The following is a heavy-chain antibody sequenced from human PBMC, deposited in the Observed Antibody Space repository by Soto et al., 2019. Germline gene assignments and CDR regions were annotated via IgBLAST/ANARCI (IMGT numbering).Heavy chain of an antibody. Sequence: SETLSLTCAVSSGSISSSNWWSWVRQPPGKGLEWIGEIYHSGSTNYNPSLKSRVTISVDKSKNQFSLKLSSVTAADTAVYYCATHMITFGGVIVLNDWGQGTLVPVSS. CDR1: SGSISSSNW. J-gene: IGHJ1*01. V-gene: IGHV4-4*02. CDR2: IYHSGST. D-gene: IGHD3-16*02. CDR3: ATHMITFGGVIVLND.